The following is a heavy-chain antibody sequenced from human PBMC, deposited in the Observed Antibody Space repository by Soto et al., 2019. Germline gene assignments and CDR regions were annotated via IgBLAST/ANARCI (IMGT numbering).Heavy chain of an antibody. Sequence: SETLSLTCAVSGGSISSSNWWSWVRQPPGKGLEWIGEIYHSGSTYYNPSLKSRVTISVDKSKNQFSLKLSSVTAADTAVYYCARGLRGYSYGRDADYWGQGTLVTVSS. D-gene: IGHD5-18*01. CDR3: ARGLRGYSYGRDADY. CDR2: IYHSGST. J-gene: IGHJ4*02. CDR1: GGSISSSNW. V-gene: IGHV4-4*02.